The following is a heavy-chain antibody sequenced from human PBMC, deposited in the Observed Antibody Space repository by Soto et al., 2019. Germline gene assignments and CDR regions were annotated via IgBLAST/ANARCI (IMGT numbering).Heavy chain of an antibody. CDR1: GGSISEKY. CDR2: IFANGHT. D-gene: IGHD6-13*01. CDR3: VASLAASGLNWLDP. J-gene: IGHJ5*02. V-gene: IGHV4-4*07. Sequence: SETLSLTCIVSGGSISEKYWNWVRQPPGKGLEWIGLIFANGHTDYDPSLKSRVTMSVDASKNQFSLRLTSMTAADTAVYYCVASLAASGLNWLDPWGRGTLVTVSS.